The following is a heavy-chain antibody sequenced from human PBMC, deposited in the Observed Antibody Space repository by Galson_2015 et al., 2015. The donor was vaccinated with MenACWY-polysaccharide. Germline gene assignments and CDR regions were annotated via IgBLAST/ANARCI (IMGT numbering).Heavy chain of an antibody. J-gene: IGHJ4*02. CDR3: ARDGGRTIGTTQRGY. CDR1: GFTFNDFW. CDR2: INQYGSEK. D-gene: IGHD1-1*01. Sequence: SLRLSCAASGFTFNDFWLSWVRQAPGKGLEWVANINQYGSEKYYVDSVKGRFTISRDNAKNSLYLQMNSLRAEDTAEYYCARDGGRTIGTTQRGYWGQGTLVTVSS. V-gene: IGHV3-7*01.